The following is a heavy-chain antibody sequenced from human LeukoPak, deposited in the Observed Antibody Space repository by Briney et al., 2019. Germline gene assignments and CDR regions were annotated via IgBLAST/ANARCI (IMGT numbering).Heavy chain of an antibody. V-gene: IGHV4-59*08. J-gene: IGHJ4*02. CDR2: IYYSGST. CDR3: ARRLYGSRSWVLDY. Sequence: SETLSLTCTVSGGSISSYYWSWIRQPPGKGLEWIGYIYYSGSTNYNPSLKSRVTISVDTSKNQFSLKLSSVTAADTAVYYCARRLYGSRSWVLDYWGQGTLVTVSS. D-gene: IGHD3-10*01. CDR1: GGSISSYY.